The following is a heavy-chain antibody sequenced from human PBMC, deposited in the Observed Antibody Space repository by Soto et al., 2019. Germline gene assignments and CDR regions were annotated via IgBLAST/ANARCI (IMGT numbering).Heavy chain of an antibody. D-gene: IGHD6-13*01. CDR2: ISYDGSNK. CDR3: ARDSNSSPNWFDP. J-gene: IGHJ5*02. CDR1: GFTFSSYA. Sequence: QVQLVESGGGVVQPGRSLRLSCAASGFTFSSYAMHWVRQAPGKGLEWVAVISYDGSNKYYADSVKGRFTISRDNSKNTLYLQMHSLRAEDTAVYYCARDSNSSPNWFDPWGQGTLVTVSS. V-gene: IGHV3-30-3*01.